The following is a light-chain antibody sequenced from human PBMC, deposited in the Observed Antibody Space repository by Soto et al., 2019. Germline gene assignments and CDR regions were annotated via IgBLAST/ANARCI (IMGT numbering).Light chain of an antibody. Sequence: DIVMTQSPATLSVSPGERATLSCRASQSVSTDLAWFQQKPGQAPRLLIYGASARATGIPARFSGSGSGADFTLTISSLQSEDFAVYYCQQYNNRWTFGKGTKV. CDR1: QSVSTD. CDR2: GAS. V-gene: IGKV3-15*01. J-gene: IGKJ1*01. CDR3: QQYNNRWT.